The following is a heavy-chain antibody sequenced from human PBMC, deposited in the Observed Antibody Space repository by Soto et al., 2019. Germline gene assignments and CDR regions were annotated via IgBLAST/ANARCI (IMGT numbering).Heavy chain of an antibody. D-gene: IGHD3-16*01. J-gene: IGHJ4*02. CDR1: GFTFSHYA. CDR2: ISYDGIKK. V-gene: IGHV3-30-3*01. CDR3: VCGTLTDYFDY. Sequence: GGSLRLSCAASGFTFSHYAMHWVRQAPGKGPEWVAVISYDGIKKYYGDSVKGRFSISRDDFKNTVYLQMNSLRAEDTAVYSCVCGTLTDYFDYWGQGT.